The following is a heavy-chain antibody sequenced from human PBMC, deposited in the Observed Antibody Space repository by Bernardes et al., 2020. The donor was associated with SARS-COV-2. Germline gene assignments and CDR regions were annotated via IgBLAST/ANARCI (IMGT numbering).Heavy chain of an antibody. CDR2: FDPEDGET. D-gene: IGHD3-3*01. J-gene: IGHJ6*02. CDR3: ATSLAIFGVVTRIYYYYYGMDV. V-gene: IGHV1-24*01. CDR1: GYTLTALS. Sequence: ASVKVSCKVSGYTLTALSMHWVRQAPGKGLEWMGGFDPEDGETIYAQKFQGRVTMTEDTSTDTAYMELSSLRSEDTAVYYCATSLAIFGVVTRIYYYYYGMDVWAQGTTVTVSS.